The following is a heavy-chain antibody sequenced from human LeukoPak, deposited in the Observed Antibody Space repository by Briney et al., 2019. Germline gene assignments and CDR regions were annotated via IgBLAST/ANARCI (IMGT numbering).Heavy chain of an antibody. Sequence: GGSLRLSCAASGFTFSSYVMHWVRQAPGKGLEWVAVIWYDGSNKYYADSVKSRFTISRDNSKNTLYLQMSSLRAEDTAVYYCARDGSSGYDPWGQGTLVTVSS. J-gene: IGHJ5*02. CDR3: ARDGSSGYDP. D-gene: IGHD1-26*01. CDR1: GFTFSSYV. V-gene: IGHV3-33*01. CDR2: IWYDGSNK.